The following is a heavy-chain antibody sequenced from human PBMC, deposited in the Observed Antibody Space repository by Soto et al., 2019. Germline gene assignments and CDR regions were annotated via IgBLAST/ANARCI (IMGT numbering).Heavy chain of an antibody. D-gene: IGHD6-13*01. V-gene: IGHV3-9*01. CDR2: ISWNSVGI. J-gene: IGHJ4*02. Sequence: PGGSLRLSCASSGFIFDDYAMHWVRQAPGEGLEWVASISWNSVGIGYADSVKGRFTISRDSAKKSLYLQMNSLRVEDTALYYCARDRAPSSIAAAGYYFDYWGQGTLVTVSS. CDR1: GFIFDDYA. CDR3: ARDRAPSSIAAAGYYFDY.